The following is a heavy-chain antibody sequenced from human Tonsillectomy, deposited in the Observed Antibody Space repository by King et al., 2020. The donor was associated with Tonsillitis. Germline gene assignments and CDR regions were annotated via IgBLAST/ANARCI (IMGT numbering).Heavy chain of an antibody. V-gene: IGHV4-59*08. J-gene: IGHJ4*02. CDR2: IYYSGST. D-gene: IGHD3-22*01. CDR1: GGSISSYY. CDR3: ARHLDCYDSSGYGFDY. Sequence: QLQESGPGLVKPSETLSLTCTVSGGSISSYYWSWIRQPPGKGLEWIGYIYYSGSTNYNPSLKSRVTISVDTSKNQFSLKLSSVTAADTAVYYCARHLDCYDSSGYGFDYWGQGTLVTVSS.